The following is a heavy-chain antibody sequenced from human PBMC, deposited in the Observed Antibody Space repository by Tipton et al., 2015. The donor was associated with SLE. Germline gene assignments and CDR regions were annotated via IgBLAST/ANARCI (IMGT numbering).Heavy chain of an antibody. Sequence: TLSLTCTVSGGSISSSSNYWGWIRQPPGKGLEWIGTMYYSGSTYYKPSLKSRLTLSIDTSKNQFSLKLSSVTAADTAVYYCVRLELPATKADYWGPGTLVTVSS. CDR2: MYYSGST. J-gene: IGHJ4*02. D-gene: IGHD5-24*01. V-gene: IGHV4-39*07. CDR3: VRLELPATKADY. CDR1: GGSISSSSNY.